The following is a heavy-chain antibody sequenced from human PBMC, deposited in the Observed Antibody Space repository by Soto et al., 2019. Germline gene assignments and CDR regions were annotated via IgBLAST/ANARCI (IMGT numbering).Heavy chain of an antibody. CDR3: ARGRGGNYGRYYFDY. V-gene: IGHV3-9*01. CDR2: ISWNSGNI. D-gene: IGHD1-26*01. Sequence: EVQLVESGGGLVQPGRSLRLSCAASGFTFDDYAMHWVRQVPGKGLEWVSGISWNSGNIGYADSVKGQFTISRDNVKNSLYLQMNSVRADDTAFYYCARGRGGNYGRYYFDYWGQGTLVTVFS. CDR1: GFTFDDYA. J-gene: IGHJ4*02.